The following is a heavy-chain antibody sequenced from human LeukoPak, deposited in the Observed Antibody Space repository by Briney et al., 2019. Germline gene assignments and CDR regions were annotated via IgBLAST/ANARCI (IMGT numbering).Heavy chain of an antibody. J-gene: IGHJ4*02. CDR3: TTGGDYYDSRLNFDY. D-gene: IGHD3-22*01. V-gene: IGHV3-15*01. Sequence: GGSLRLSCAASGFTFSNAWMSWVRQAPGKGLEWVGRIKSKTDGGTTDYAAPVKGRFTISRDDSKNTLYLQMNSLKTEDTAVYYCTTGGDYYDSRLNFDYWGQGTLVTVSS. CDR2: IKSKTDGGTT. CDR1: GFTFSNAW.